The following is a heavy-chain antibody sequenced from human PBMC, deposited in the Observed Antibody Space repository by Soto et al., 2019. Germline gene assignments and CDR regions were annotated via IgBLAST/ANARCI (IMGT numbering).Heavy chain of an antibody. Sequence: EVQLVESGGGLVQPGRSLRLSCAASGFTFDDYAMHWVRQAPGKGLEWVSGISWNSGSIGYADSVKGRFTISRDNSKNTLYLQMNSLRAEDTAVYYCARESEIGGVVVQFDYWGQGTLVTVSS. CDR1: GFTFDDYA. J-gene: IGHJ4*02. D-gene: IGHD2-2*01. V-gene: IGHV3-9*01. CDR3: ARESEIGGVVVQFDY. CDR2: ISWNSGSI.